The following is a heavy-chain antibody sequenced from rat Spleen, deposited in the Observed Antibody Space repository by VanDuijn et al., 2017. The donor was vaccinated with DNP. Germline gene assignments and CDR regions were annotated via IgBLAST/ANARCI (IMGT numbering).Heavy chain of an antibody. CDR1: GFTFSDYN. V-gene: IGHV5S10*01. CDR2: ILHDGSRT. D-gene: IGHD1-12*01. CDR3: STLNYYASLSGYFDY. J-gene: IGHJ2*01. Sequence: EVQLVESGGDLVQPGRSLKLSCAASGFTFSDYNLAWVRQTPKKGLEWVATILHDGSRTYYRDSVKGRFTVSRDNAKSTLYLQMDSLRSDDTATYYCSTLNYYASLSGYFDYWGQGVMVTVSS.